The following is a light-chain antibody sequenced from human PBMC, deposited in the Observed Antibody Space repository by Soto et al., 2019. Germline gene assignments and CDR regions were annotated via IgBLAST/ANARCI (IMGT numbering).Light chain of an antibody. J-gene: IGKJ1*01. CDR1: QSILYSPNNKNY. V-gene: IGKV4-1*01. CDR3: QHYLNTPQN. CDR2: WAS. Sequence: DIVMTQSPDSLAVSLGERATINCKSSQSILYSPNNKNYLAWYQQKPGQPPKLLIYWASTRESGVPDRFSGSGSGTEFTPTISSLQAEDVAVYYCQHYLNTPQNFGQGTKVEIK.